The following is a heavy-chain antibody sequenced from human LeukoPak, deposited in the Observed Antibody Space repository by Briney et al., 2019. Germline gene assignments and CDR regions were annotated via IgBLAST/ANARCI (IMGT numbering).Heavy chain of an antibody. CDR1: GGTFSSYA. D-gene: IGHD4-23*01. J-gene: IGHJ5*02. Sequence: ASMKVSCKASGGTFSSYAISWVRQAPGQGLEWMGGIIPIFGTANYAQKFQGRVTMTRDMSTSTDYMELSSLRSEDTAVYYCARDNSVEDTAWWFDPWGQGTLVTVSS. CDR3: ARDNSVEDTAWWFDP. V-gene: IGHV1-69*05. CDR2: IIPIFGTA.